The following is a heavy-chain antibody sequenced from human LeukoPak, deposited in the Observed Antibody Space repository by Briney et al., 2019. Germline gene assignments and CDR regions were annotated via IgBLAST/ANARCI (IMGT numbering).Heavy chain of an antibody. V-gene: IGHV5-51*01. CDR1: GYTFTNYW. Sequence: GESLKISCKGSGYTFTNYWIGWVRQMPGKGLEWMGIIYPGDSDTRYSPSFQGQVTISADKSISTAYLQWSSLKASDTAMYYCARGSVVAADYYGMDVWGQGTTVTVSS. J-gene: IGHJ6*02. D-gene: IGHD2-15*01. CDR2: IYPGDSDT. CDR3: ARGSVVAADYYGMDV.